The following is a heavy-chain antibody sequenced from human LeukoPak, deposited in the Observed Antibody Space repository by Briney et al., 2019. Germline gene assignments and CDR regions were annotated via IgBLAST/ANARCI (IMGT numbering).Heavy chain of an antibody. Sequence: PGGSLRLSCAASGFTFSSYAMSWVRQAPGKGLEWVSAISGSGGSTYYADSVKGRFTISRDNSKNTLYLQMNSLRAEDTAVYYCARVLKGDDFWSGYYIDYWGQGTLVTVSS. V-gene: IGHV3-23*01. D-gene: IGHD3-3*01. CDR3: ARVLKGDDFWSGYYIDY. CDR2: ISGSGGST. J-gene: IGHJ4*02. CDR1: GFTFSSYA.